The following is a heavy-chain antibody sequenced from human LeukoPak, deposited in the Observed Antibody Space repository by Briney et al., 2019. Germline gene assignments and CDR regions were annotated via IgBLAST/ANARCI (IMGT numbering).Heavy chain of an antibody. D-gene: IGHD6-19*01. Sequence: SETLSLTCTVSGGSISSSSYYWGWIRQPPGKGLEWIGSIYYSGSTYYNPSLKSRVTISVDTPKNQFSLKLSSVTAADTAVYYCARSVAGTLGAFDIWGQGTMVTVSS. V-gene: IGHV4-39*01. CDR2: IYYSGST. J-gene: IGHJ3*02. CDR3: ARSVAGTLGAFDI. CDR1: GGSISSSSYY.